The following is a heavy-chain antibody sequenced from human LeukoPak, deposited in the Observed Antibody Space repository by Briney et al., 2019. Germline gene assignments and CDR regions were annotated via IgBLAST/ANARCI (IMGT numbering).Heavy chain of an antibody. CDR3: ARDNWNYAVDY. CDR1: GFTFSSYS. D-gene: IGHD1-7*01. CDR2: ISSGSSTI. V-gene: IGHV3-48*04. Sequence: PGGSLRLSCAASGFTFSSYSMNWVRQAPGKGLEWVSYISSGSSTIYYADSVKGRFTISRDNAKNSLYLQMNSLRAEDTAVYYCARDNWNYAVDYWGQGTLVTVSS. J-gene: IGHJ4*02.